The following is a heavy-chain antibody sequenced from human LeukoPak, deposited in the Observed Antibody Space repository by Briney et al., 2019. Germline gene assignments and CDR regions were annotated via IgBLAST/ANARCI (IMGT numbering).Heavy chain of an antibody. CDR2: IWDSGNS. V-gene: IGHV4-30-2*01. Sequence: MPSETLSLTCAVSGGSIRRSGYSWNWIRQPPGKGLEWIGYIWDSGNSYYSPSLKSRVTISLDKSKNLFSLKINSVTGADTAVYFCAKGDVEERFDSWGPGILVTVSS. J-gene: IGHJ5*01. D-gene: IGHD3-16*01. CDR3: AKGDVEERFDS. CDR1: GGSIRRSGYS.